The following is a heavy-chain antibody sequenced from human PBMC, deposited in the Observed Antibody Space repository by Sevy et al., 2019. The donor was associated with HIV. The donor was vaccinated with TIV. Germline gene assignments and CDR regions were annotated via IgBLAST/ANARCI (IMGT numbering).Heavy chain of an antibody. CDR1: GFTFSSYG. CDR3: AKAWGEQQLVARFYYGMDV. Sequence: GGSLRLSCAASGFTFSSYGIHWVRQAPGKGLEWVAVISSDGSNKYYADSVKGRFTISRDNSKNTLYLQMNSLRAEDTAVYYWAKAWGEQQLVARFYYGMDVWGQGTTVTVSS. V-gene: IGHV3-30*18. CDR2: ISSDGSNK. D-gene: IGHD6-13*01. J-gene: IGHJ6*02.